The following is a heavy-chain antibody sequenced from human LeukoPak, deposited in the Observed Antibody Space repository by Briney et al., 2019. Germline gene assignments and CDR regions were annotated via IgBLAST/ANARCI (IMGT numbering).Heavy chain of an antibody. Sequence: SVKVSCKASGGTFSSYTISWVRQDPGQGLEWMGRIIPILGIANYAQKFQGRVTITADKSTSTAYMELSSLRSEDTTVFYCARGHQPPYYGMDVWGQGTTVTVSS. CDR2: IIPILGIA. CDR1: GGTFSSYT. J-gene: IGHJ6*02. V-gene: IGHV1-69*02. CDR3: ARGHQPPYYGMDV.